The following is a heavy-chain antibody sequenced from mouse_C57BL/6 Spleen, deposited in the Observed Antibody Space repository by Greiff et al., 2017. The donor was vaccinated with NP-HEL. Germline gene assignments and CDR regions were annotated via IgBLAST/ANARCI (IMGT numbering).Heavy chain of an antibody. CDR1: GYTFTSYW. V-gene: IGHV1-5*01. CDR2: IYPGNSDT. Sequence: DVQLQESGPVLARPGASVKMSCKTSGYTFTSYWMNWVKQRPGQGLEWIGDIYPGNSDTSYNQKFKGKATLTAVTSASTAYMVLSSLTNDDSAVYYCSRCRMVTTQCYCAMDYWGQGTSVTVAS. CDR3: SRCRMVTTQCYCAMDY. J-gene: IGHJ4*01. D-gene: IGHD2-1*01.